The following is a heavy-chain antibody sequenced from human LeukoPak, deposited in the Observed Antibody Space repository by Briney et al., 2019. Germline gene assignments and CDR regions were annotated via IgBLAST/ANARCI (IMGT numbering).Heavy chain of an antibody. CDR1: GFTFSSYA. Sequence: PGGSLRLSCAASGFTFSSYAMSWVRQAPGKGLEWVSVIYSGGNTYYADSVKGRFTISRDNSKNTLYLQMNSLRAEDTAVYYCARGDHYDILTGSLDYWGQGTLVTVSS. CDR3: ARGDHYDILTGSLDY. J-gene: IGHJ4*02. V-gene: IGHV3-66*01. D-gene: IGHD3-9*01. CDR2: IYSGGNT.